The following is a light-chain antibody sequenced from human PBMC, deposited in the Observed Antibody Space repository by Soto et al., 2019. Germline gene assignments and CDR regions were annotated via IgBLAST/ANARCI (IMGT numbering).Light chain of an antibody. V-gene: IGKV1-9*01. CDR2: AAS. J-gene: IGKJ5*01. CDR1: QGISSY. CDR3: QQLNSYPL. Sequence: IQLTQSPSSLSASVGDRVTITCRASQGISSYLAWYQQKPGKAPKLLIYAASTLQSGVPSRISGSGSGTDFTLTISSLQPEDFATYYCQQLNSYPLFGQGTRLEIK.